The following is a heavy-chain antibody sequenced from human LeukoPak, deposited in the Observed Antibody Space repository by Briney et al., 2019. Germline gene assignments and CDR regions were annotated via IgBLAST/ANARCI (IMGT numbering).Heavy chain of an antibody. Sequence: GGSLRLSCAASGFTFSSYWMSWVRQAPGKGLGWVANIKQDGSEKYYVDSVKGRFTISRDNAKNSLYLQMNSLRAEDTAVFYCARDSGIAAAGYFHYYGMDVWGQGTTVTVSS. CDR2: IKQDGSEK. CDR3: ARDSGIAAAGYFHYYGMDV. V-gene: IGHV3-7*01. D-gene: IGHD6-13*01. J-gene: IGHJ6*02. CDR1: GFTFSSYW.